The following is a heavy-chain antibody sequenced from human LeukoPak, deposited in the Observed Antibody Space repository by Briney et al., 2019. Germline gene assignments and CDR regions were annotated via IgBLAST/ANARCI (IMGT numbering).Heavy chain of an antibody. J-gene: IGHJ4*02. CDR1: GGSISSHY. D-gene: IGHD5-24*01. Sequence: SETLSLTCTVSGGSISSHYWSWIRQPPGKGLEWIGYIYYSGSTNYNPSLKSRVTISVDTSKNQFSLKLSSVTAADTAVYYCARDRGRSDGYNRSFDYWGQGTLVTVSS. V-gene: IGHV4-59*11. CDR2: IYYSGST. CDR3: ARDRGRSDGYNRSFDY.